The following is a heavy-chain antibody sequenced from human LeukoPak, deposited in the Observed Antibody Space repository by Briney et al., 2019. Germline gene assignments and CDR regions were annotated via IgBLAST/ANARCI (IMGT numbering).Heavy chain of an antibody. CDR2: ISSSGSTI. J-gene: IGHJ4*02. V-gene: IGHV3-11*04. D-gene: IGHD1-14*01. CDR1: GFTFSDYH. Sequence: PGGSLRLSCAASGFTFSDYHMNWIRQAPGKGLEWLSHISSSGSTIYYTDSVKGRFTISRDNAKNSLYLQMNSLRDEDTAVYYCARDPDRRFDYWGQGTLVTVSS. CDR3: ARDPDRRFDY.